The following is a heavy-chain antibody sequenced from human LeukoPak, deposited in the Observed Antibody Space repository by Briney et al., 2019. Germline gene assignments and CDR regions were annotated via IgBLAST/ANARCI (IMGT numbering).Heavy chain of an antibody. J-gene: IGHJ4*02. CDR1: GGSISSGSYY. D-gene: IGHD1-26*01. V-gene: IGHV4-61*02. CDR2: IYTSGTT. CDR3: GRGWELQPFDF. Sequence: SQTLSLTCSVSGGSISSGSYYWNWIRQPAGKGLDWIGRIYTSGTTNYNPSLKSRVSISMDTSKNQFSLKLGSVTAADTVVYYFGRGWELQPFDFWGQGTRVTVSS.